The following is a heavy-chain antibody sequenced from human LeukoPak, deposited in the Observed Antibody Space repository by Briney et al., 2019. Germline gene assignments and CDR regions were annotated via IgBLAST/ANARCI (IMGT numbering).Heavy chain of an antibody. J-gene: IGHJ4*02. CDR1: GFTFGDYA. CDR2: IRSKAYGGTT. CDR3: TRDKGRFLDY. Sequence: GGSLRLSCTASGFTFGDYAMSWVRQAPGKGLEWVGFIRSKAYGGTTEYAASVKGRFTISRDDSKSIAYLQMNSLKTEDTAVYYCTRDKGRFLDYWGQGTLVTVSS. V-gene: IGHV3-49*04. D-gene: IGHD3-3*01.